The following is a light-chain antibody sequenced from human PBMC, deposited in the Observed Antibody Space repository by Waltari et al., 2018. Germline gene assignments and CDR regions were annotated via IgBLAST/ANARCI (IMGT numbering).Light chain of an antibody. V-gene: IGKV1-9*01. Sequence: DIQLTQSPSFLSASVGDRVTITCRASQGISSYLAWYQQKPGKAPTLLIYAASTLQSGVPSRFSGSGSGTEFTFTISSLQPEDFATYYCQQLNSYPSLTFGGGTKVEIK. CDR3: QQLNSYPSLT. CDR2: AAS. J-gene: IGKJ4*01. CDR1: QGISSY.